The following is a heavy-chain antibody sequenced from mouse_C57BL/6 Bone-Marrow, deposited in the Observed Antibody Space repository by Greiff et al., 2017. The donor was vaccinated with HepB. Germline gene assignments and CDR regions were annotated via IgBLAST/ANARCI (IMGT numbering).Heavy chain of an antibody. CDR3: ARLDAWFAY. J-gene: IGHJ3*01. CDR2: ISSGGSYT. CDR1: GFTFSSYG. V-gene: IGHV5-6*01. Sequence: EVQRVESGGDLVKPGGSLKLSCAASGFTFSSYGMSWVRQTPDKRLEWVATISSGGSYTYYPDSVKGRFTISRDNAKNTLYLQMSSLKSEDTAMYYCARLDAWFAYWGQGTLVTVSA.